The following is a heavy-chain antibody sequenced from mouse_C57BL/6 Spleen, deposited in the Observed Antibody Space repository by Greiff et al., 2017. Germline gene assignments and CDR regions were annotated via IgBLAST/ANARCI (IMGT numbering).Heavy chain of an antibody. J-gene: IGHJ1*03. Sequence: EVQLQESGPELVKPGASVKISCKASGYSFTDYNMNWVKQSNGKSLEWIGVINPNYGTTSYNQKFKGKATLTVDQSSSTAYMQLNSLTSEDSAVYYCARYYGSRGDWYFDVWGTGTTVTVSS. CDR2: INPNYGTT. CDR3: ARYYGSRGDWYFDV. CDR1: GYSFTDYN. D-gene: IGHD1-1*01. V-gene: IGHV1-39*01.